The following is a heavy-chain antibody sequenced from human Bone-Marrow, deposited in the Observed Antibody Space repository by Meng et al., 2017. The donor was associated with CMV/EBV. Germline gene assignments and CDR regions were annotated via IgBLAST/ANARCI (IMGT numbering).Heavy chain of an antibody. J-gene: IGHJ4*02. CDR2: ISYDGSNK. V-gene: IGHV3-30*04. CDR3: ARAPGVVGAWYFDY. D-gene: IGHD2-2*01. Sequence: GGSLRLSCAASGFTFSSYAMHWVRQAPGKGLEWVAVISYDGSNKYYADSVKGRFTISRDNSKNTLYLQMNSLRAEDTAVYYCARAPGVVGAWYFDYWGQGPLVTVSS. CDR1: GFTFSSYA.